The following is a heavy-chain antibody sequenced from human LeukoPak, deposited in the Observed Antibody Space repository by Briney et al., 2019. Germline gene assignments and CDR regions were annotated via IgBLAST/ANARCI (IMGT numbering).Heavy chain of an antibody. J-gene: IGHJ4*02. V-gene: IGHV3-48*01. CDR1: GFSFTAYS. CDR2: IGPGGDI. Sequence: GGSLRLSCAASGFSFTAYSMNWVRQAPGRGLEGISYIGPGGDIYYADSVTGLFTVSRDTAKNSLYLQMNGLRLEDTAVYYCARRFDSWGQGTLVTVSS. CDR3: ARRFDS.